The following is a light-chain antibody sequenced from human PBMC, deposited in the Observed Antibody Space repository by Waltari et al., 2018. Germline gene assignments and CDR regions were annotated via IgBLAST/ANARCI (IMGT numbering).Light chain of an antibody. CDR1: ESVSSA. CDR2: GAS. Sequence: EIVLTQSPGTLSLSVGERATVSCRASESVSSALAWDQQKPGQAPRLLIYGASTRATGIPDRFSGSGSGTDFSLTISRLEPDDFAVYYCQHYLRLPVTFGQGTTVEI. J-gene: IGKJ1*01. V-gene: IGKV3-20*01. CDR3: QHYLRLPVT.